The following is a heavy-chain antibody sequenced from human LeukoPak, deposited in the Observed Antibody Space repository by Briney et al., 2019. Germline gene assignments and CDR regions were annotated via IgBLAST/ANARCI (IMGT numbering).Heavy chain of an antibody. V-gene: IGHV4-30-2*01. Sequence: SETLSLTCTVSGASISSGGYYWSWLRQPPGKGREGTGYIYHSGSTYYNPSLKSRVTISEDRSKKQFSLKLSSVTAADTAVYYCARDRIVVVPAAMGGGFDPWGQGTLVTVSS. J-gene: IGHJ5*02. CDR2: IYHSGST. CDR3: ARDRIVVVPAAMGGGFDP. CDR1: GASISSGGYY. D-gene: IGHD2-2*01.